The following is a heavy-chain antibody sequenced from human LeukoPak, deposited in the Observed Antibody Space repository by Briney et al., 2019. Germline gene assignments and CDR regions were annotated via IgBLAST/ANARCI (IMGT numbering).Heavy chain of an antibody. CDR2: ISYDGSNK. V-gene: IGHV3-30*04. J-gene: IGHJ5*02. CDR1: GFTFSSYA. CDR3: ARDQAVTTIFVSWFDP. D-gene: IGHD3-3*01. Sequence: GGSLRLSCAASGFTFSSYAMHWVRQAPGKGLEWVAVISYDGSNKYYADSVKGRFTISRDNSKNTLYLQMNSLRAEDTAVYYCARDQAVTTIFVSWFDPWGQGTLVTISS.